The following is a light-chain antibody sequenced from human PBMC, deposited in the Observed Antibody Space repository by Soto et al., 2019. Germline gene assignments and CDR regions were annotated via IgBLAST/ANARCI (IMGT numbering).Light chain of an antibody. CDR3: TSPTHGSLYV. CDR1: SSDVGGYNY. V-gene: IGLV2-14*01. J-gene: IGLJ1*01. Sequence: QSALTQPASVSGSPGQSITISCTGTSSDVGGYNYVSWYQQYPGRVPKLLIYKVSDRPSGISNRFSGSKSGNTASLTISGRQAEDEADYFCTSPTHGSLYVRGSGTK. CDR2: KVS.